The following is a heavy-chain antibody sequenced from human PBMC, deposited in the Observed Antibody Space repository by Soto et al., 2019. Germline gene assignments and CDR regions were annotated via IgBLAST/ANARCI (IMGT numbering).Heavy chain of an antibody. CDR1: GYTFTSYG. J-gene: IGHJ5*02. V-gene: IGHV1-18*01. Sequence: GASVKVSCKASGYTFTSYGISWVRQAPGQGLEWMGWISAYNSNTNYAQKLQGRVTMTTDTSTSTAYMELRSLRSDDTAVYYCAREFVVVVAATRVAWFDPWGQGTLVTVSS. D-gene: IGHD2-15*01. CDR3: AREFVVVVAATRVAWFDP. CDR2: ISAYNSNT.